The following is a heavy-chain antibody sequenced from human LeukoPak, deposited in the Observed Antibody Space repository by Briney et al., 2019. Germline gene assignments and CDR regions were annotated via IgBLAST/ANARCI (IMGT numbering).Heavy chain of an antibody. Sequence: SETLSLTCTVSGGPITTYYLSWIRQSAGMGLEWIGRISGSGVITYNPSLKSRVILSLDTSNNHFSLKLISVTAADTAVCYCARDSGTTGEVKFDPWGQGMLVTVSS. J-gene: IGHJ5*02. CDR3: ARDSGTTGEVKFDP. V-gene: IGHV4-4*07. D-gene: IGHD3-10*01. CDR1: GGPITTYY. CDR2: ISGSGVI.